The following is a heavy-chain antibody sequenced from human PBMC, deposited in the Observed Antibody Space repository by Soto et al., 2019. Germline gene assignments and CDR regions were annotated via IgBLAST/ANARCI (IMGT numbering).Heavy chain of an antibody. D-gene: IGHD2-2*01. CDR3: AAQYHHKWCAS. V-gene: IGHV4-39*01. CDR2: LFYSGST. CDR1: GGSISSDTYY. J-gene: IGHJ5*01. Sequence: KPSETLSLTCIVSGGSISSDTYYWGWIRQPPGKGLEWIGSLFYSGSTPYNPSLKSRVTISVDTFKNQFSLKLTSVTAADTAVYYCAAQYHHKWCASWGQGTLVTVSS.